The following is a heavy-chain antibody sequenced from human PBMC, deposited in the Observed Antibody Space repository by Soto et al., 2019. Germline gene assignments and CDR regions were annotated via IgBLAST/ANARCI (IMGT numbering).Heavy chain of an antibody. J-gene: IGHJ5*02. CDR1: GNSISSGDSF. CDR3: ARGVVLPTTKPLRGCFDP. D-gene: IGHD2-2*02. CDR2: SYRGWST. Sequence: PSETLSPTCTVSGNSISSGDSFGSWIRQPPGSGLEWIGYSYRGWSTYNNPSLRSRVTISADTSRNQFSLKLTSATAADKAIYYCARGVVLPTTKPLRGCFDPWGQGTLVTVSS. V-gene: IGHV4-30-4*08.